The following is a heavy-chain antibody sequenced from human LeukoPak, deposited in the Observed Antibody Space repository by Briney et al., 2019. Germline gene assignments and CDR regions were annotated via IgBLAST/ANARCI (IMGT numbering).Heavy chain of an antibody. J-gene: IGHJ4*02. CDR3: ARGRRDVDTAMVTEFGY. CDR2: INHSGST. CDR1: GGSFSGYY. V-gene: IGHV4-34*01. D-gene: IGHD5-18*01. Sequence: SETLSLTCAVYGGSFSGYYWSWIRQPPGKGLEWIGEINHSGSTTYNPSLKSRVTISVDTSKNQFSLKLSSVTAADTAVYYCARGRRDVDTAMVTEFGYWGQGTLVTVSS.